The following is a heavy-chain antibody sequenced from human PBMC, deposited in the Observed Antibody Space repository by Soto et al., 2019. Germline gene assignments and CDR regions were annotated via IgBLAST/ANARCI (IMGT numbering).Heavy chain of an antibody. V-gene: IGHV4-59*01. CDR2: IYYSGST. CDR3: ARAYGDCFDY. CDR1: GGSISSYY. J-gene: IGHJ4*02. Sequence: SETLSLTCTVSGGSISSYYCSWIRQPPGKGLEWIGYIYYSGSTNYNPSLKSRVTISVDTSKNQFSLKLSSVTAADTAVYYCARAYGDCFDYWGQGTLVTVSS. D-gene: IGHD4-17*01.